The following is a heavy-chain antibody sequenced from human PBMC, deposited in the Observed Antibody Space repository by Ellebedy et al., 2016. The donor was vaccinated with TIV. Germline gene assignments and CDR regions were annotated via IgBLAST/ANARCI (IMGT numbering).Heavy chain of an antibody. D-gene: IGHD6-13*01. J-gene: IGHJ6*02. CDR3: ARAPSQQPEYYYGMDV. V-gene: IGHV1-3*01. CDR2: INAGNGNT. CDR1: GYTFTSYA. Sequence: ASVKVSCXASGYTFTSYAMHWVRQAPGQRLEWMGWINAGNGNTKYSQKFQGRVTITRDTSASTAYMELSSLRSEDTAVYYCARAPSQQPEYYYGMDVWGQGTTVTVSS.